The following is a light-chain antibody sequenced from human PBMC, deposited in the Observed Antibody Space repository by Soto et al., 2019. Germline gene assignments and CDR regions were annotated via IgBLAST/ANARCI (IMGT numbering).Light chain of an antibody. V-gene: IGKV3-15*01. Sequence: EIVMTQSPATLSVSPGEKTTLSCRASQSVSRNLAWYQQKPGQTPSLLIYGTSTRANGVPARFSASGAGTEFPLTISSLQSEDFAVYYCQQYNNWPLTFGGGTKVEIK. CDR2: GTS. J-gene: IGKJ4*01. CDR1: QSVSRN. CDR3: QQYNNWPLT.